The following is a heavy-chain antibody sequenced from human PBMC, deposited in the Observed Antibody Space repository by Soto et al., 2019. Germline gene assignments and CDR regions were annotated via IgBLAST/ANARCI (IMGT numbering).Heavy chain of an antibody. CDR2: ISSSGSTI. CDR1: GFTFSDYY. D-gene: IGHD1-26*01. J-gene: IGHJ1*01. CDR3: ARDPVGATRYAEYFQH. Sequence: QVQLVESGGGVVQPGRSLRLSCAASGFTFSDYYMSWIRQAPGKGLEWVSYISSSGSTIYYADSVKGRFTISRDNAKNSLYLQMNSLRAEDTAVYYCARDPVGATRYAEYFQHWGQGTLVTVSS. V-gene: IGHV3-11*01.